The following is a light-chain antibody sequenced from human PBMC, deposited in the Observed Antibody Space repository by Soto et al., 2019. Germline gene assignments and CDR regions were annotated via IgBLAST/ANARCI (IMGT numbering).Light chain of an antibody. J-gene: IGKJ1*01. CDR2: GAS. CDR1: QSVSSSY. CDR3: QQYGSSPRT. V-gene: IGKV3-20*01. Sequence: IVLTQSPGTLSLSPGERETISCLASQSVSSSYLAWYQQKPGQAPRLLSYGASSRATGIPDRVSGSGSGTDCTLTSSRLEPEDFAVYYCQQYGSSPRTFGQGTKVDIK.